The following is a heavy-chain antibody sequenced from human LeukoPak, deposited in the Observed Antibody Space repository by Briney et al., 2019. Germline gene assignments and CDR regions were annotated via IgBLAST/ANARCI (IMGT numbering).Heavy chain of an antibody. CDR3: ARQFDYGDYSYFDL. D-gene: IGHD4-17*01. CDR1: GYSFNSYW. Sequence: GESLKISCKGSGYSFNSYWIAWVRQLPGKGLEWMGIIFPGDSDTRYRPSFQGQVTFSVDKSINTAYLQWSSLKASDIAVYYCARQFDYGDYSYFDLWGRGTLVTVSS. CDR2: IFPGDSDT. V-gene: IGHV5-51*01. J-gene: IGHJ2*01.